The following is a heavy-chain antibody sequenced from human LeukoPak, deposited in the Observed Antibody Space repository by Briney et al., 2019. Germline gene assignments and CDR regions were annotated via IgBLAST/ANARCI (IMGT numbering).Heavy chain of an antibody. CDR2: INPSGGST. D-gene: IGHD3-10*01. J-gene: IGHJ4*02. V-gene: IGHV1-46*01. CDR3: ARSYYYGSGSYYTLYYFDY. CDR1: GYTFTSYY. Sequence: GASVKVSCKASGYTFTSYYVHWVRQAPGQGLEWMGIINPSGGSTSYAQKFQGRVTMTRDTSTSTVYMELSSLRSEDTAVYYCARSYYYGSGSYYTLYYFDYWGQGTLVTVSS.